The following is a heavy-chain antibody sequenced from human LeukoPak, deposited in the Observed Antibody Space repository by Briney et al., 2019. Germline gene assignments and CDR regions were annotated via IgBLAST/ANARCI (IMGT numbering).Heavy chain of an antibody. CDR1: GYTFICYY. CDR3: ARGQPYGDYNYFDP. J-gene: IGHJ5*02. CDR2: INPSTGGT. D-gene: IGHD4-17*01. V-gene: IGHV1-2*06. Sequence: ASVKVARKASGYTFICYYMHWVRQAPGQGLEWMGRINPSTGGTNSAQKFQGRVTKSRDTSISTAYMDLSRLTSDDTAIYYCARGQPYGDYNYFDPWGQGTLVTVSS.